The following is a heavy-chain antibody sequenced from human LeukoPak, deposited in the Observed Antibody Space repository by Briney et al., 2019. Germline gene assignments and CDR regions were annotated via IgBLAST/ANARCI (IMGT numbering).Heavy chain of an antibody. CDR1: GGSISNYY. D-gene: IGHD1-26*01. Sequence: PSETLSLTCTVSGGSISNYYWSWIRQPPGKGLEWIGYIYYSGSTNYNPSLKSRVTISVDTSKNQFSLKLSSVTAADTAVYYCARGDYSGPFDYWGQGTLVTVSS. CDR3: ARGDYSGPFDY. V-gene: IGHV4-59*01. CDR2: IYYSGST. J-gene: IGHJ4*02.